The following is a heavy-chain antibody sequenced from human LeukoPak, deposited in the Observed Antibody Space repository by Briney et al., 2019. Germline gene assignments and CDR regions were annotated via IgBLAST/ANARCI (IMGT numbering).Heavy chain of an antibody. J-gene: IGHJ4*02. V-gene: IGHV4-59*01. Sequence: MSVDYGSWRRNPTRKGLEWIGYIYYSGSTNYNPSLKSRVTISLDTSKNQFSLKLNSVTAADTAMYYCARSFSPNYYDLLDYWGQGTLVTVSS. CDR3: ARSFSPNYYDLLDY. CDR2: IYYSGST. CDR1: MSVDY. D-gene: IGHD3-22*01.